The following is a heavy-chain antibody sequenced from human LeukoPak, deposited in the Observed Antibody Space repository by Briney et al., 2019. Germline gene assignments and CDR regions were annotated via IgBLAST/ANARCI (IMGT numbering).Heavy chain of an antibody. CDR2: INHSGST. CDR1: GGSFSGYY. J-gene: IGHJ4*02. D-gene: IGHD5-18*01. V-gene: IGHV4-34*01. CDR3: AMPSQPIRGYSYGLRVFDY. Sequence: SETLSLTCAVYGGSFSGYYWSWIRQPPGKGLEWIGEINHSGSTNYNPSLKSRVTISVDTSKNQFSLKLSSVTAADTAVYYCAMPSQPIRGYSYGLRVFDYWGQGTLVTVSS.